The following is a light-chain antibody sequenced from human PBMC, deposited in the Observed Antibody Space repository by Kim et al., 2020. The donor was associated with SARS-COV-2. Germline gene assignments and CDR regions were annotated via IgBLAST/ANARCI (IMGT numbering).Light chain of an antibody. CDR1: QGISSY. CDR3: QQYYSYPYT. CDR2: AAS. Sequence: AIRMTQSPSSLSASTGDRVTITCRASQGISSYLAWYQQKPGKAPKLLIYAASTLQSGVPFRFSGSGSGTDFTLTISCLQSEDFATYYCQQYYSYPYTFGQGTKLEI. J-gene: IGKJ2*01. V-gene: IGKV1-8*01.